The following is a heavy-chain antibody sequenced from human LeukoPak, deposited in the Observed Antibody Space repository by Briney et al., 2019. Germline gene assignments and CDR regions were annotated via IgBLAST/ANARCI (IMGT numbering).Heavy chain of an antibody. CDR3: ARRPRGIIIKTWFDP. Sequence: SETLSLTCAVYGGSFSGYYWSWIRQPPGKGLEWIGEINLGRSTNYNPSLKSRVTISVDTSKNQFSLKLTSVTAADTAVYYCARRPRGIIIKTWFDPWGQGTLVTVSS. D-gene: IGHD3-10*01. J-gene: IGHJ5*02. CDR1: GGSFSGYY. CDR2: INLGRST. V-gene: IGHV4-34*01.